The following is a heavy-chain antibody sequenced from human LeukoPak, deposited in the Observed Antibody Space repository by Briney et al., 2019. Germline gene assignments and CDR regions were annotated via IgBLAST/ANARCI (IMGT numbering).Heavy chain of an antibody. CDR3: AKDSSGYTDY. J-gene: IGHJ4*02. CDR2: ISGDGGST. D-gene: IGHD3-22*01. V-gene: IGHV3-43*02. Sequence: PGGSLRLSCAASGLTFDDYAMHWVRQAPGKGLEWVSLISGDGGSTYYADSVKGRSTISRDNSKNSLYLQMNSLRTEDTALYYCAKDSSGYTDYWGQGTLVTVSS. CDR1: GLTFDDYA.